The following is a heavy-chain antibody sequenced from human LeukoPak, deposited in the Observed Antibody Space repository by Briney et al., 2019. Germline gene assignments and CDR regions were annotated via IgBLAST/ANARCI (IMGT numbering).Heavy chain of an antibody. CDR3: ARGGYGYVYYFDY. V-gene: IGHV4-61*08. CDR2: IYYSGST. D-gene: IGHD5-18*01. J-gene: IGHJ4*02. Sequence: SETLSLTCTVSGGSVRIGGTNWSWIRRPQGKGLEWLGYIYYSGSTNYNPSLKSRVTISVDTSKNQFSLKLSSVTAADTAVYYCARGGYGYVYYFDYWGQGTLVTVSS. CDR1: GGSVRIGGTN.